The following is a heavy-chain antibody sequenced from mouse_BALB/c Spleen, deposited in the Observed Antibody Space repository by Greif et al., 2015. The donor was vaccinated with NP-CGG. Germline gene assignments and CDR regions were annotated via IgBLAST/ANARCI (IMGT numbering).Heavy chain of an antibody. V-gene: IGHV1S135*01. CDR3: ARDYGSILFDY. Sequence: VHVKQSGPELVETGASVKVSCKASGYAFTSYNMYWVKQSHGKSLEWIGYIDPYNGGTSYNQKFKGKATLTVDKPSSTAYMHLNSLTSEDAAVYYCARDYGSILFDYWGQGTTLTVSS. D-gene: IGHD1-1*01. CDR1: GYAFTSYN. J-gene: IGHJ2*01. CDR2: IDPYNGGT.